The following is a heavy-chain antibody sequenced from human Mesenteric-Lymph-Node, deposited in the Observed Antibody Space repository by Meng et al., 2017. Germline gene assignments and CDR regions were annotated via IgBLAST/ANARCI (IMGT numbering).Heavy chain of an antibody. CDR3: ARGDDILTGYYWIDY. V-gene: IGHV7-81*01. D-gene: IGHD3-9*01. CDR1: GGTFSSYA. CDR2: FNTYTGNP. J-gene: IGHJ4*02. Sequence: QVQLVQSGAEVKKPGSSVKVSCKASGGTFSSYAISWVPQAPGQGLEWMGWFNTYTGNPTYAQGFTGRFVFSMDTSASTAYLQISSLKAEDMAMYYCARGDDILTGYYWIDYWGQGTLVTVSS.